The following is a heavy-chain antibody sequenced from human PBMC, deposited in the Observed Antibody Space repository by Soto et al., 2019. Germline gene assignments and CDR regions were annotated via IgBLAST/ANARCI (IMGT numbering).Heavy chain of an antibody. V-gene: IGHV1-2*04. J-gene: IGHJ6*02. CDR1: GYTFTGYY. CDR2: INPNSGGT. CDR3: ARSRLDQPGQPSYYYYGMDV. Sequence: ASVKVSCKASGYTFTGYYMHWVRQAPGRGLEWMGWINPNSGGTNYAQKFQGWVTMTRDTSISTAYMELSRLRSDDTAVYYCARSRLDQPGQPSYYYYGMDVWGQGTTVTVSS. D-gene: IGHD2-2*01.